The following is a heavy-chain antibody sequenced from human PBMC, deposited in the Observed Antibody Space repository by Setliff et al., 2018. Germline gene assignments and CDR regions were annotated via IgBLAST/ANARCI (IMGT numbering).Heavy chain of an antibody. Sequence: SETLSLTCTVSGGPVTRTTTFWGWVRQTPGKGLEWIGSTYDSGSTYYNPSLNSRVTISEDTSKNQFSLKLTSVTAADAAVYYCARAAVTSGARADYFDNGGRGTLVTVSS. CDR2: TYDSGST. CDR1: GGPVTRTTTF. CDR3: ARAAVTSGARADYFDN. J-gene: IGHJ4*02. V-gene: IGHV4-39*07. D-gene: IGHD4-17*01.